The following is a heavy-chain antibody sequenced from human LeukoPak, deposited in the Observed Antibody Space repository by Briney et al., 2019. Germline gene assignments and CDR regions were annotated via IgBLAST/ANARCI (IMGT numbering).Heavy chain of an antibody. D-gene: IGHD3-9*01. CDR1: GFTFSSYA. Sequence: GRSLRLSCAASGFTFSSYAMHWVRQAPGKGLEWVAVISYDGSNKYYVDSVKSIFTISKDNSKNPLYLQMNSLRAEDTAVYYCARDQAEYYDILTGPFGWFDPWGQGTLVTVSS. CDR3: ARDQAEYYDILTGPFGWFDP. V-gene: IGHV3-30-3*01. J-gene: IGHJ5*02. CDR2: ISYDGSNK.